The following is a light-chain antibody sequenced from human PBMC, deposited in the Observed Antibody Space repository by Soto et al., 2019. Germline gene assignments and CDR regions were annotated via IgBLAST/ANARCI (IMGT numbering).Light chain of an antibody. CDR1: QDISNS. J-gene: IGKJ4*01. CDR2: AAS. V-gene: IGKV1-33*01. CDR3: QQSDNLPLT. Sequence: DIKMTQSPSSLSASVGDRVSITCQASQDISNSLNWHQQKAGQAPKLLLYAASHLQTGVPSRFSGSGSGTDFTFTISGLQPEDVATYYCQQSDNLPLTFGGGPKVEIK.